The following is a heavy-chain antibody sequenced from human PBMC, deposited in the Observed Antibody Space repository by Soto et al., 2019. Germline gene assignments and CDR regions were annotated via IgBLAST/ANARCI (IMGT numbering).Heavy chain of an antibody. D-gene: IGHD2-2*01. CDR1: GGSISNYNNYY. V-gene: IGHV4-39*02. CDR3: ARGSLGYCSSTSCENVDY. CDR2: IYYSGTT. Sequence: PSETLSLTCTVSGGSISNYNNYYWVWIRQPPGKGLEWIGSIYYSGTTYYNPSLKSRVTISVDTSKNHFSLKLTSAAAADTAVYYCARGSLGYCSSTSCENVDYWGQGTLVTVSS. J-gene: IGHJ4*02.